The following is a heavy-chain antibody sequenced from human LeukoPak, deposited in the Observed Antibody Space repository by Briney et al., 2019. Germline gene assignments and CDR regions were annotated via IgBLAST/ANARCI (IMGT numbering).Heavy chain of an antibody. V-gene: IGHV3-30*04. D-gene: IGHD6-19*01. J-gene: IGHJ4*02. CDR3: ARDLFPIAVAGTGPTVV. Sequence: GGSLRLSCEASGFTFSSYAMHWVRQAPGKGLEWVAVISYDGSNKYYADSVKGRFTISRDNSKNTLYLQMDSLRAEDTAVYYCARDLFPIAVAGTGPTVVWGQGTLVTVSS. CDR1: GFTFSSYA. CDR2: ISYDGSNK.